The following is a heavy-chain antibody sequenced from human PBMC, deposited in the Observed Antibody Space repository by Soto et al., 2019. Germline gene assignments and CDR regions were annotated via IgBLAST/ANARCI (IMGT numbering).Heavy chain of an antibody. J-gene: IGHJ4*02. V-gene: IGHV2-70*04. CDR2: IDWDDDK. Sequence: SVPTLVNPTQTLTLTCIFSGFSLSTSGMRVGWIRQPPGKALEWLARIDWDDDKFYSTSLKTRLTISKDTSKNQVVLTMTDIDHVDNANYYCARVSVQLSFDYWGQGAQVTVSS. CDR3: ARVSVQLSFDY. D-gene: IGHD1-1*01. CDR1: GFSLSTSGMR.